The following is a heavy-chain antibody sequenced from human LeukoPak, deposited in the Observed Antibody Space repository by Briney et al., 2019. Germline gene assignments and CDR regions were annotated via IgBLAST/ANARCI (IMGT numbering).Heavy chain of an antibody. CDR2: IKQDGSEK. J-gene: IGHJ4*02. V-gene: IGHV3-7*01. CDR3: ARDIASRQPPGY. Sequence: PGGSLRLSCAASGFTISSYWMNWVRQAPGKGLEWVANIKQDGSEKKYVDSVKGRFTISRDNTQNSLYLQMNNLRVEDTAVYYCARDIASRQPPGYWGQGTLVTVSS. CDR1: GFTISSYW. D-gene: IGHD6-13*01.